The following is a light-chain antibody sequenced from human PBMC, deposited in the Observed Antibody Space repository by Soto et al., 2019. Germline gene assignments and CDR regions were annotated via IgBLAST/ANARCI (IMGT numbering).Light chain of an antibody. CDR2: EVS. Sequence: QSALTQPASVSGSPGLSITISCTGTSNDVGSYNRVSWYQQPPGTAPKLMIYEVSNRPSGVPDRFSGSKSGNTASLTISGLQAEDEADYYCSLYTSSSTWVFGGGTKVTVL. CDR3: SLYTSSSTWV. J-gene: IGLJ3*02. CDR1: SNDVGSYNR. V-gene: IGLV2-18*01.